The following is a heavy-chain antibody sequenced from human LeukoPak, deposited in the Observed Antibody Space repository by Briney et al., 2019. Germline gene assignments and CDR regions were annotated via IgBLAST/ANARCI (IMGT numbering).Heavy chain of an antibody. Sequence: GGSLRLSCAASGFTFSSYWMHWVRQAPGKGLVWVSRIRGDGSMTNYADSVKGRFTISRDNAKNTLYLQMNSLRLEDTAVYYCARENLAAAADYWGQGTVVTVSS. V-gene: IGHV3-74*01. CDR1: GFTFSSYW. D-gene: IGHD6-25*01. J-gene: IGHJ4*02. CDR2: IRGDGSMT. CDR3: ARENLAAAADY.